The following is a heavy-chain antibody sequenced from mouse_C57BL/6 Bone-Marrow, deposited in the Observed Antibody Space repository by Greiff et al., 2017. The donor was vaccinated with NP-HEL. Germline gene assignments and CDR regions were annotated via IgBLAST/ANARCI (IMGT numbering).Heavy chain of an antibody. Sequence: QVQLQQPGAELVMPGASVKLSCKASGYTFTSYWMHWVKQRPGQGLAWIGEIDPSDSSTNYNQTFKGKSTLTVDKSSSTAYMQLSSLTSEDSAVYYCARLGGGYFDYWGQGTTLTVSS. CDR3: ARLGGGYFDY. J-gene: IGHJ2*01. CDR2: IDPSDSST. CDR1: GYTFTSYW. V-gene: IGHV1-69*01.